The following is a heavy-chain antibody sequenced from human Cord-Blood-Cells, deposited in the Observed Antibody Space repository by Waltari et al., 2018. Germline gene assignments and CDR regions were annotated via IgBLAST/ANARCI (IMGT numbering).Heavy chain of an antibody. Sequence: QVQLVQSGAEVKKPGASVKVSCKASGYTFTSYAMHWVRQAPGQRLEWMGWINAGNGNTKYSQKFQGRVTITRDTSASTAYMELSSLRAEDTAVYYCARVYASSSSWYDYWGQGTLVTVSS. J-gene: IGHJ4*02. CDR1: GYTFTSYA. D-gene: IGHD6-13*01. CDR2: INAGNGNT. CDR3: ARVYASSSSWYDY. V-gene: IGHV1-3*01.